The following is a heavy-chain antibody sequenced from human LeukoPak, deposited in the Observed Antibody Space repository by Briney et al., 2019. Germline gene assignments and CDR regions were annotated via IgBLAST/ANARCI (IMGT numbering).Heavy chain of an antibody. CDR2: IKSKTDGGTT. J-gene: IGHJ6*03. Sequence: GGSLRLSCAASGFTFSNAWMSWVRQAPGKGLEWVGRIKSKTDGGTTDYAAPVKGRFIISRDDSKNMLFLQMNSLKTEDTAVYYCTTDRGSGTTWYYYYYMDIWGKGTTVTVSS. CDR1: GFTFSNAW. D-gene: IGHD1-7*01. CDR3: TTDRGSGTTWYYYYYMDI. V-gene: IGHV3-15*01.